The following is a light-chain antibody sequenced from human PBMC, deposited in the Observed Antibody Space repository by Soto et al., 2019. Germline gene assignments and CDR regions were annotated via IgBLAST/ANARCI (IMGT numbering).Light chain of an antibody. V-gene: IGKV3-15*01. CDR2: GAS. CDR3: QQYNNWPPTCM. Sequence: EIVMTQSPATLSVSPRERATLSCRASQSVSSNLAWYQQKPGQAPRLLIYGASTRATGIPARFSGSGSGTEFTLTISSLQSEDFAVYYCQQYNNWPPTCMFGQGTKVEIK. J-gene: IGKJ1*01. CDR1: QSVSSN.